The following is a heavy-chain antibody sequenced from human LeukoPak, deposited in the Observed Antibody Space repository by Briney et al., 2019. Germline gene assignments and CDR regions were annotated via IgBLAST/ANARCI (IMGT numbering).Heavy chain of an antibody. V-gene: IGHV4-61*05. D-gene: IGHD2-21*02. CDR2: IYYTGST. CDR3: ARDLGTAGRPNDY. J-gene: IGHJ4*02. Sequence: PSETLSLTCTVSGGSISSSSYYWGWIRQPPGKGLEWIGYIYYTGSTNYNPSLKSRITISVDTSKNQFSLKLTSVTAADTAVYFCARDLGTAGRPNDYWGQGTLVTVSS. CDR1: GGSISSSSYY.